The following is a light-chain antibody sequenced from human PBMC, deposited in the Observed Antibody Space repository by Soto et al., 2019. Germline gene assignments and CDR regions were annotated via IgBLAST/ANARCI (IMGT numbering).Light chain of an antibody. CDR2: SNN. Sequence: QSVLTQPPSASGTPGQRVTISCSGSSSNIGSNTVNWYQQLPGTAPKLLIYSNNQRPSGVPDRFSGSKSGTSASLAISGLQSEDEADNYSAAWDNSLNASYLFGTGTKVPV. CDR1: SSNIGSNT. CDR3: AAWDNSLNASYL. J-gene: IGLJ1*01. V-gene: IGLV1-44*01.